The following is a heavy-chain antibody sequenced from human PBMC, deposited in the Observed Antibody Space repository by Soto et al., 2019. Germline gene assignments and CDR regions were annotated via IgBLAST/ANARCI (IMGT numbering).Heavy chain of an antibody. Sequence: QVQLVQSGAEVKKPGASVKVSCKALGYPFPAPYMPWCRQAPGQGLEWMGWINPNSGGTNYAQKFQGRVSMTRDTSISFAYMEIKRLRSDDTAVYYCAREGSLVGAMDLWGQGTLVTVSS. CDR1: GYPFPAPY. J-gene: IGHJ5*02. CDR2: INPNSGGT. D-gene: IGHD1-26*01. CDR3: AREGSLVGAMDL. V-gene: IGHV1-2*02.